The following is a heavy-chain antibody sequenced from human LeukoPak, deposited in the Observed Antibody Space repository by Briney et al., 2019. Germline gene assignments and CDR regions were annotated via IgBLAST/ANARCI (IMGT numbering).Heavy chain of an antibody. J-gene: IGHJ4*02. CDR1: GFTLSSYA. CDR2: IIDTGNT. D-gene: IGHD2-15*01. V-gene: IGHV3-23*01. CDR3: AKAPVTTCRGAFCYPFDY. Sequence: GGSLRLSCAASGFTLSSYAMSWVRQAPGKGRNWVSAIIDTGNTYHADSVKGRFTISRDSSKNTLFLQMNRLRPEDAAVYYCAKAPVTTCRGAFCYPFDYWGLGTLVTVSS.